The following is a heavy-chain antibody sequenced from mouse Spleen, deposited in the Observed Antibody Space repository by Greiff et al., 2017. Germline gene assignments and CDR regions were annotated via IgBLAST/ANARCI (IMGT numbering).Heavy chain of an antibody. J-gene: IGHJ3*01. CDR3: TRGIYYGNYAWFAY. CDR1: GYTFTDYE. D-gene: IGHD2-1*01. Sequence: VQLQQSGAELVRPGASVTLSCKASGYTFTDYEMHWVKQTPVHGLEWIGAIDPETGGTAYNQKFKGKAILTADKSSSTAYMELRSLTSEDSAVYYCTRGIYYGNYAWFAYRGQGTLVTVSA. V-gene: IGHV1-15*01. CDR2: IDPETGGT.